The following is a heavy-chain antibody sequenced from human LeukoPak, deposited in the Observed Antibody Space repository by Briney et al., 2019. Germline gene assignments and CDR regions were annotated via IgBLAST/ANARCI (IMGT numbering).Heavy chain of an antibody. J-gene: IGHJ4*02. CDR2: IYSGGDT. V-gene: IGHV3-66*01. CDR3: ATSASSSWFPYFFDD. CDR1: GFTVSTKF. D-gene: IGHD6-13*01. Sequence: PRGSLRLSCAASGFTVSTKFMSWVRQAPGEGLEWVSVIYSGGDTYYADSVKGRFTISRDNSKNTLYLQMNSLRAEDTAVYYCATSASSSWFPYFFDDWGQGTLVTVSS.